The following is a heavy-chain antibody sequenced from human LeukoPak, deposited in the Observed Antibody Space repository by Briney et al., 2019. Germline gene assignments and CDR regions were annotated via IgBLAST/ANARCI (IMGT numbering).Heavy chain of an antibody. J-gene: IGHJ5*02. CDR2: ISSSGSTI. V-gene: IGHV3-11*04. CDR3: ASPPTAGISNWFDP. D-gene: IGHD6-13*01. Sequence: PGGSLRLSCAASGFTFSDYYMSWIRQAPGKGLEWVSYISSSGSTIYYADSVKGRFTISRDNAKNSLYLQMNSLRAEDTAVYYCASPPTAGISNWFDPWGQGTLVTVSS. CDR1: GFTFSDYY.